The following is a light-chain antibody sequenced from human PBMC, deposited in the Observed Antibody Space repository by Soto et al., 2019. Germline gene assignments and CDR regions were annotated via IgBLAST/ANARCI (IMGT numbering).Light chain of an antibody. CDR2: KAS. Sequence: QSPSTLSGSVGDRVTITCRASQTISSWLAWYQQKPGKAPKLLIYKASTLKSGVPSRFSGSGSGTEFTLTISSLQSEDFAVYSCQQYGDWPGAFGGGTKVDIK. CDR3: QQYGDWPGA. J-gene: IGKJ4*01. CDR1: QTISSW. V-gene: IGKV1-5*03.